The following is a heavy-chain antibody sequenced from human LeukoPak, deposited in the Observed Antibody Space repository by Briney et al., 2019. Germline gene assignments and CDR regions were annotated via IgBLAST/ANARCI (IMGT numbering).Heavy chain of an antibody. J-gene: IGHJ4*02. CDR2: ISSSSSYI. Sequence: GGSLRLSCAASGFTFSSYSMNWVRQAPGKGLEWVSSISSSSSYIYYADSVKGRFTISRDNSKNTLYLQMNSLRAEDTAVYYCARDLGGGATSWGQGTLVTVSS. CDR3: ARDLGGGATS. D-gene: IGHD1-26*01. CDR1: GFTFSSYS. V-gene: IGHV3-21*04.